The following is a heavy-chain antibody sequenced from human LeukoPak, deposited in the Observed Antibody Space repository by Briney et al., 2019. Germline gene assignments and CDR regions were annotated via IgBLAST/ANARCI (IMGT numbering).Heavy chain of an antibody. CDR1: GGSISSYY. CDR3: AKELSVWGSGPPLLGY. V-gene: IGHV4-59*12. CDR2: IYYSGST. Sequence: SETLSLTCTVSGGSISSYYWSWIRQPPGKGLEWIGYIYYSGSTNYNPSLKSRVTMSVDTSKNQFSLKLSSVTAADTAVYYCAKELSVWGSGPPLLGYWGQGTLVTVSS. J-gene: IGHJ4*02. D-gene: IGHD3-10*01.